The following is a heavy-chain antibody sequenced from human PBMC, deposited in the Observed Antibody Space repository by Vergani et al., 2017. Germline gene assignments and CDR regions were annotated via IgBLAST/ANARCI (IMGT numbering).Heavy chain of an antibody. CDR2: ISYDGTQK. CDR3: VKDHPVFDE. CDR1: GFTSSYYG. Sequence: QVHLVESVGGVVQPGRSLTLSCVVSGFTSSYYGMHWVRQAPGKGLEWVAVISYDGTQKYYADSVKGRFTISRDNSKSTLYLQMNSLRTEDTAVYYCVKDHPVFDEWGRGTLVSVS. V-gene: IGHV3-30*18. J-gene: IGHJ4*02.